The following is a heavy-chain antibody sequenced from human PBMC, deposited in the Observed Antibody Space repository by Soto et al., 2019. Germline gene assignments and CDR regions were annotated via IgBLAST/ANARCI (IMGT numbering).Heavy chain of an antibody. CDR1: GRTFSNFA. Sequence: PGGSLRLSCAASGRTFSNFAMSWVRPAPGKGLEWVSGISDSGVKTNNAYSVKGRFTISRDSSKNTMYLPMNSLTADDAAVYYYAQGIECQLAVDYWGQGTLVTVSS. J-gene: IGHJ4*02. CDR2: ISDSGVKT. D-gene: IGHD1-26*01. V-gene: IGHV3-23*01. CDR3: AQGIECQLAVDY.